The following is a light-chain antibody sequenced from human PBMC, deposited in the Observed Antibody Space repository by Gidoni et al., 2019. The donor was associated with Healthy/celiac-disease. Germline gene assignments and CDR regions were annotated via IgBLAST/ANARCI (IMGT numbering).Light chain of an antibody. CDR2: EGS. CDR1: SSDVGSYNL. J-gene: IGLJ2*01. CDR3: CSYAGSSTFV. Sequence: QSALTQPASVSGFPGQSITISCTVTSSDVGSYNLVSWYQQHTGKAPKLRIYEGSKRPSGVSNRFSGSKSGNTASLTISGLQAEDEADYYCCSYAGSSTFVFGGGTKLTVL. V-gene: IGLV2-23*03.